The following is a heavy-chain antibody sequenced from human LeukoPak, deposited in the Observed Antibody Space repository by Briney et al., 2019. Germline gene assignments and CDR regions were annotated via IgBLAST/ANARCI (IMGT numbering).Heavy chain of an antibody. Sequence: SETLSLTCTVSGGSISTSNYYWGWIRQPPGKGLEWIGNIFYSGSTYYSPSLKSRVTISLDTSRNQFSLKLNSVTAADTAVYYCAKDPIPTTVTYYFDYWGQGTLVTVSS. CDR1: GGSISTSNYY. CDR3: AKDPIPTTVTYYFDY. V-gene: IGHV4-39*02. CDR2: IFYSGST. D-gene: IGHD4-17*01. J-gene: IGHJ4*02.